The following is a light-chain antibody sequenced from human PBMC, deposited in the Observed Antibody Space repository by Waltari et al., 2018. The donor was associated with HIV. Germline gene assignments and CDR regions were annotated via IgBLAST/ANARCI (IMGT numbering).Light chain of an antibody. V-gene: IGLV3-10*01. CDR1: ALPTKY. CDR3: YSTDSSGNPL. CDR2: EDS. Sequence: SYELTPPPSVSVSPGQTARITCSGDALPTKYAYWYQQKSGQAPMLVIYEDSKRPSEIPERFSGSSSGTMATLTISGAQVEDEADYYCYSTDSSGNPLFGGGTKLTVL. J-gene: IGLJ2*01.